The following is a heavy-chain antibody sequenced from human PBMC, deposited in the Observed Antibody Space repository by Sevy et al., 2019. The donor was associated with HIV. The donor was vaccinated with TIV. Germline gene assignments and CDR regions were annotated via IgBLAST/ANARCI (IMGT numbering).Heavy chain of an antibody. Sequence: GGSLRLSCAASGFTFSNHGMHWVRQAPGKGLEWVAFIRYDGSNEYYGDSVKGRFTISRDNSKNTLYLQMNSLRPEDTAVYYCAKDRNVLLVVYAIPFDVFDIWGQGTMVTVSS. J-gene: IGHJ3*02. CDR1: GFTFSNHG. CDR3: AKDRNVLLVVYAIPFDVFDI. CDR2: IRYDGSNE. D-gene: IGHD2-8*02. V-gene: IGHV3-30*02.